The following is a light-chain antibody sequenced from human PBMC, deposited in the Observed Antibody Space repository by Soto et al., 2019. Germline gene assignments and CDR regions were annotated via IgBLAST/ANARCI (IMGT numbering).Light chain of an antibody. CDR1: QSVTSNY. J-gene: IGKJ1*01. CDR3: QHYVTSLTT. Sequence: EIGLTQSACTLSLSAGERATLSWWASQSVTSNYLAWYQQKNGQAPRLLIFGASIRVTGIPDRLIGSGYGTDFNLTISRLETEDFAVYYCQHYVTSLTTFGQGTKVDIK. V-gene: IGKV3-20*01. CDR2: GAS.